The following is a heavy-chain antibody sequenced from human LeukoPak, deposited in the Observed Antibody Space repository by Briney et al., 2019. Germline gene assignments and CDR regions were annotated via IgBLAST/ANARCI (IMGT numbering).Heavy chain of an antibody. CDR1: GYTFTGYY. Sequence: GASVKVSCKASGYTFTGYYMHWVRQAPGPGLEWMGCITPNSGGTNYAQKFQGRVTMTRDTSISTAYMELSRLRSDDTAVYYCARASAPIVVVPAAPDYWGQGTLVTVSS. J-gene: IGHJ4*02. D-gene: IGHD2-2*01. CDR3: ARASAPIVVVPAAPDY. V-gene: IGHV1-2*02. CDR2: ITPNSGGT.